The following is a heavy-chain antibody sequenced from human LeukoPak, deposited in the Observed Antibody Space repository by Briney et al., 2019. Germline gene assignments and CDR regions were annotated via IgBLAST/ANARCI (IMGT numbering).Heavy chain of an antibody. CDR2: ISGSGGST. D-gene: IGHD3-16*02. CDR3: AKTVSGSHSYQGGDY. CDR1: GFTFSNYA. J-gene: IGHJ4*02. V-gene: IGHV3-23*01. Sequence: GGSLRLSCAASGFTFSNYAMSWVRQAPGKGLEWVSAISGSGGSTFYRDSVKGRFTIFRDSSKNALHLQMNSLRVEDTAVYFCAKTVSGSHSYQGGDYWGQGTLVTVST.